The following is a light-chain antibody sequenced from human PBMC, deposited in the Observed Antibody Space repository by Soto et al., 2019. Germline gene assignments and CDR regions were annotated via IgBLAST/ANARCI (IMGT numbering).Light chain of an antibody. CDR2: KAS. CDR3: QQYNSYSHT. CDR1: QSISSW. Sequence: DLQMTQSPSTLSASVGDRVTITCRASQSISSWLAWYQQKPGKAPKLLIYKASSLESGVPSRFSGSGSGTEFTLTISSLQPDDFATYYCQQYNSYSHTFGQGTKVDIK. J-gene: IGKJ2*01. V-gene: IGKV1-5*03.